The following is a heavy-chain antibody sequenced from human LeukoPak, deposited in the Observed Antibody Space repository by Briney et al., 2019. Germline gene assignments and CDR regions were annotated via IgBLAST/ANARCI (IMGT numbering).Heavy chain of an antibody. J-gene: IGHJ6*03. CDR3: ARESRKDYYDSSGYYWTGYMDV. CDR2: IIPIFGTA. D-gene: IGHD3-22*01. CDR1: GGTFSGYA. Sequence: GSSVKVSCKASGGTFSGYAISWVRQAPGQGLEWMGGIIPIFGTANYAQKFQGRVTITTDESTSTAYMELSSLRSEDTAVYYCARESRKDYYDSSGYYWTGYMDVWGKGTTVTVSS. V-gene: IGHV1-69*05.